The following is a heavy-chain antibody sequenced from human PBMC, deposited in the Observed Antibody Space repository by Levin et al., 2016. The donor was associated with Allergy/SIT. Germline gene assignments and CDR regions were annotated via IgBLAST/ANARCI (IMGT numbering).Heavy chain of an antibody. CDR2: ISSSGSTI. CDR3: ARDRYSSSRKDDSPDGMDV. V-gene: IGHV3-48*03. D-gene: IGHD6-6*01. J-gene: IGHJ6*02. CDR1: GFTFSSYE. Sequence: GESLKISCAASGFTFSSYEMNWVRQAPGKGLEWVSYISSSGSTIYYADSVKGRFTISRDNAKNSLYLQMNSLRAEDTAVYYCARDRYSSSRKDDSPDGMDVWGQGTTVTVSS.